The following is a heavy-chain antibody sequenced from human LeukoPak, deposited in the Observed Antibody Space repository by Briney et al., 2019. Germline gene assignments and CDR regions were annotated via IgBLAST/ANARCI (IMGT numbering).Heavy chain of an antibody. CDR3: ASEGLDENYYYYYMDV. D-gene: IGHD6-19*01. V-gene: IGHV4-39*01. CDR1: GGSISSSSYY. Sequence: SETLSLTCTVSGGSISSSSYYWGWIRQPPGKGLERIGSIYYSGSTYYNPSLKSRVTISVDTSKNQFSLKLSSVTAADTAVYYCASEGLDENYYYYYMDVWGKGTTVTVSS. CDR2: IYYSGST. J-gene: IGHJ6*03.